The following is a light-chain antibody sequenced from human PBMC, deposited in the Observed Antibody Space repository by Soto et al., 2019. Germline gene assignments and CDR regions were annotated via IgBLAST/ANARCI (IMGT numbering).Light chain of an antibody. CDR3: LQYKAYSAT. CDR1: QNINTW. J-gene: IGKJ1*01. V-gene: IGKV1-5*01. CDR2: DAS. Sequence: DIQMTQSPSTLSASVGDRVTITCRASQNINTWLAWYQHKPGNAPKVLIYDASSLQSGVPPRFSGSGSGTDFTLTITSLQPDDFATYYCLQYKAYSATFGQVTKVALK.